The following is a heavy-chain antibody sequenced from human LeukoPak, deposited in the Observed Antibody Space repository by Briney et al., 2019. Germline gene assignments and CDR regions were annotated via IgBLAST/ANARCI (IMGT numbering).Heavy chain of an antibody. Sequence: KTSETLSLTCTVSGGSISSYYWSWIRQPPGKGLEWIGYIYYSGSTNYNPSLKSRVTISVDTSKNQFSLKLSSVTAADTAVYYCARTSGYSYGYWGQGTLVTVSS. CDR1: GGSISSYY. J-gene: IGHJ4*02. CDR2: IYYSGST. D-gene: IGHD5-18*01. CDR3: ARTSGYSYGY. V-gene: IGHV4-59*01.